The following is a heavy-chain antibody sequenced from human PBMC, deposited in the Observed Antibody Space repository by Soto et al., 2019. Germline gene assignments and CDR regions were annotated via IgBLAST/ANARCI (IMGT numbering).Heavy chain of an antibody. CDR1: GFTFSSYI. CDR3: ARDPITIFGVVTRHNWFDP. CDR2: ISSSGSYI. D-gene: IGHD3-3*01. V-gene: IGHV3-21*01. Sequence: GGSLRLSCAASGFTFSSYIMNWVRQSPGKGLEWVSSISSSGSYIYYADSVRGRFTISRDNAKNSLYLQMNSLRAEDTAVYYCARDPITIFGVVTRHNWFDPWGQGTLVTVSS. J-gene: IGHJ5*02.